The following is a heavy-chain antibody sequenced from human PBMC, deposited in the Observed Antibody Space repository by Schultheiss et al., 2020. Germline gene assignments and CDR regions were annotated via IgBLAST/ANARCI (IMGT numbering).Heavy chain of an antibody. CDR2: IYFNGST. J-gene: IGHJ6*02. CDR3: ARIPFRRDGYKVYHYYGMDF. D-gene: IGHD5-24*01. V-gene: IGHV4-61*09. Sequence: SETLSLTCTVSGDSISSGSFYWSWIRQPAGKGLEFIGHIYFNGSTNSNPSLKSRVAISIDTSKKHFSLKLSSVTAADTAVYYCARIPFRRDGYKVYHYYGMDFWGQGTTVTVSS. CDR1: GDSISSGSFY.